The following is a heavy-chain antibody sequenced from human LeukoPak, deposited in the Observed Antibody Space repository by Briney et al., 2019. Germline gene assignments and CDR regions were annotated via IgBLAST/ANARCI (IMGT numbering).Heavy chain of an antibody. J-gene: IGHJ4*02. CDR3: ARAVSGRFDY. V-gene: IGHV4-59*08. Sequence: SETLSLICTVSGGSMSPYHWGWIRQPPGKGLEWTGYIYYSGSTNYNPSLNSRVTISVDTSKNQFSLRLSSVTAADTAIYYCARAVSGRFDYWGQGTLVTVSS. CDR1: GGSMSPYH. D-gene: IGHD6-19*01. CDR2: IYYSGST.